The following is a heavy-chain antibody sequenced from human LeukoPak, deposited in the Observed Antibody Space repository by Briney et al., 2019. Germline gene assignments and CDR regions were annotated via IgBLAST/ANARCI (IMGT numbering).Heavy chain of an antibody. J-gene: IGHJ4*02. CDR2: IYYSGST. Sequence: PSETLSLTCTVSGGSISSYYWSWIRQPPGKGLEWIGYIYYSGSTNYNPSLKSRVTISVDTSKNQFPLKLSSVTAADTAVYYCARTVAGTEDYWGQGTLVTVSS. D-gene: IGHD6-19*01. CDR1: GGSISSYY. CDR3: ARTVAGTEDY. V-gene: IGHV4-59*01.